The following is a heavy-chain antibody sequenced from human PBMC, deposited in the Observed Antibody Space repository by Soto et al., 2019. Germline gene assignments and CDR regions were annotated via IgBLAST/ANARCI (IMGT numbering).Heavy chain of an antibody. Sequence: EVQLLDSGGGLVQPGGSLRLSCAASGFTFSSYAMNWVRQAPGKGLDWVSAIRGSGGSTYYADSVKGRFTISRDNSKNTLYLQMSSLRAEDTAVYYCAKGTLGSCYDLDYWGQGTLVTVST. J-gene: IGHJ4*02. CDR3: AKGTLGSCYDLDY. V-gene: IGHV3-23*01. D-gene: IGHD5-12*01. CDR1: GFTFSSYA. CDR2: IRGSGGST.